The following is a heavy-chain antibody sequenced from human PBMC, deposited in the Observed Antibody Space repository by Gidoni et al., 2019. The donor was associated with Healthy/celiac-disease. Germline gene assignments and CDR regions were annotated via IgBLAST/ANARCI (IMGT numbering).Heavy chain of an antibody. J-gene: IGHJ3*02. V-gene: IGHV1-69*01. Sequence: QVQLVQSGAEVKKPGSSVKVACKASGGTFSSYAISWVRQAPGQGLEWMGGIIPIFGTANYAQKFQGRVTITADESTSTAYMELSSLRSEDTAVYYCAGAGLEMATSGAGGDAFDIWGQGTMVTVSS. D-gene: IGHD5-12*01. CDR3: AGAGLEMATSGAGGDAFDI. CDR2: IIPIFGTA. CDR1: GGTFSSYA.